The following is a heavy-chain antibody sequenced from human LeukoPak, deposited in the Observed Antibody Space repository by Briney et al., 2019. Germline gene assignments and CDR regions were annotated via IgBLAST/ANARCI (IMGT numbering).Heavy chain of an antibody. V-gene: IGHV3-30*18. CDR3: AKEWVGSTDFDGFDY. CDR1: KFTFNSYG. D-gene: IGHD1-26*01. Sequence: GGSLRLSCAASKFTFNSYGMHWVRQAPGKGLEWVAVISYDGSNKYYADSVKGRFTISRDNSMHTLYLKINSLRAEDTAVYYCAKEWVGSTDFDGFDYWGQGTLVTVSS. J-gene: IGHJ4*02. CDR2: ISYDGSNK.